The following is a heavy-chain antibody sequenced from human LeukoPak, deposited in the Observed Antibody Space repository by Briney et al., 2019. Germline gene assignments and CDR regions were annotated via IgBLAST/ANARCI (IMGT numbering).Heavy chain of an antibody. CDR2: IYVSGIT. V-gene: IGHV4-4*07. D-gene: IGHD6-13*01. CDR3: ARDVYNSRFYGFDY. Sequence: PSETLSLTCTVSDXSIRDYFWSWIRQPAGKGLEWIGRIYVSGITNSNPYLKSRVTMSLDTSKNQFSLRLTSVTAADTAVYYCARDVYNSRFYGFDYWGQGTLVTVSS. CDR1: DXSIRDYF. J-gene: IGHJ4*02.